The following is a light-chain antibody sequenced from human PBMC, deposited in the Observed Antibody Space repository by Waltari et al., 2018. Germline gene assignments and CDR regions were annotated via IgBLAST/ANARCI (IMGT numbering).Light chain of an antibody. CDR3: CSFTSSSTWV. CDR2: YVT. CDR1: TSDLGGYDY. V-gene: IGLV2-14*01. J-gene: IGLJ3*02. Sequence: QSALTQPASVSGSPGQSIPISCSGTTSDLGGYDYVSWYHQPPGKAPKLIIYYVTSRPSWVSNRFSGSRCGNTASLTISGLQAEGEADDYCCSFTSSSTWVFGGGTKLTVL.